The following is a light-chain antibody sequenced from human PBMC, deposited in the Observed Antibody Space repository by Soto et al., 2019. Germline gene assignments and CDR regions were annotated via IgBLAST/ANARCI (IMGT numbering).Light chain of an antibody. CDR1: QSLSSSY. Sequence: EILLTQSPGTLSLSPGERATLSCRASQSLSSSYLAWYQHKPGQAPRLLIYGASSRATGIPDRFSGSGSGTDFTLTISRLEPEDFAVYYCQQYDTSPLLSFGGGTKVDIK. J-gene: IGKJ4*01. CDR2: GAS. V-gene: IGKV3-20*01. CDR3: QQYDTSPLLS.